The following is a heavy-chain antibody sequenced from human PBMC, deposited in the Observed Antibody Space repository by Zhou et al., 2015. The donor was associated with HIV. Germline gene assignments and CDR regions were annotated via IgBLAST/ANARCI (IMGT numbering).Heavy chain of an antibody. Sequence: QVQLVQSGAEVKKPGSSVQVSCQASGGMFNSYSFSWVRQAPGQGLLWMGAIIPFSDTVNYPQTFQGRVTITADKSSRTVYMNLSNLRSEDTAVYYCARALLIRGNINYFDYWGQGTLVTVSS. CDR3: ARALLIRGNINYFDY. CDR1: GGMFNSYS. CDR2: IIPFSDTV. J-gene: IGHJ4*02. D-gene: IGHD3-10*01. V-gene: IGHV1-69*06.